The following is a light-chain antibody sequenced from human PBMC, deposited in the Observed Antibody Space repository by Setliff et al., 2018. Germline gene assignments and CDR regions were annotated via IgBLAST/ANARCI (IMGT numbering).Light chain of an antibody. CDR2: DVS. CDR3: SSYTSSSILYV. Sequence: QSALTQPASVSGSPGQSITISCTGTSSDVGGYNYVSWYQQHPGKAPKLMIYDVSKRPSGVSNRFSGSKSGNTASLTISGLQAEDEADYYCSSYTSSSILYVFGTGTKVT. V-gene: IGLV2-14*01. J-gene: IGLJ1*01. CDR1: SSDVGGYNY.